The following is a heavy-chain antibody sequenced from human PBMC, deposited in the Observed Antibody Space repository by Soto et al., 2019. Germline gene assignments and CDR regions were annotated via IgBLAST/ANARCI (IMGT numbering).Heavy chain of an antibody. D-gene: IGHD4-4*01. CDR3: ARDQGWPTVTSHYMDF. CDR1: GFTFSSYS. J-gene: IGHJ6*03. CDR2: ISSSSSTI. Sequence: PGGSLRLACAASGFTFSSYSMNWVRQAPGKGLEWVSYISSSSSTIYYADSVKGRFTISRDNAKNSLYLQMNSLRAEDTAVYYCARDQGWPTVTSHYMDFWGKGTTVTVSS. V-gene: IGHV3-48*01.